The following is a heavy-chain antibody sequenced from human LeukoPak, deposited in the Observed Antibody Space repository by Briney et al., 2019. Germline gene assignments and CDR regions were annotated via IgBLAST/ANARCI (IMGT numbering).Heavy chain of an antibody. V-gene: IGHV3-21*01. CDR2: ISSSSSYI. D-gene: IGHD6-13*01. CDR3: ARDLRIAAAGIDY. Sequence: GGSLRLSCAASGFTFSSYSMNWVRQAPGKGLEWVSSISSSSSYIYYADSVKGRFTISRDNAKNSLYLQMNSLRAEDTAVYYCARDLRIAAAGIDYWGQGTLVTVSS. CDR1: GFTFSSYS. J-gene: IGHJ4*02.